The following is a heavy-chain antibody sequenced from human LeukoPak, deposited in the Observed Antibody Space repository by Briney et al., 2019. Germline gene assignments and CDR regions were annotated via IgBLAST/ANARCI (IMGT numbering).Heavy chain of an antibody. CDR1: GYTFTNYA. Sequence: GESLKISCKTSGYTFTNYAMHWVRQAPGQTIQWLAWINPANGYTRYSQHFQDRVTVSSDTSADTAYMELSSLRSEDKAIYYCAIRDGHTDHWGQGTLVTVSS. J-gene: IGHJ4*02. CDR2: INPANGYT. V-gene: IGHV1-3*03. D-gene: IGHD5-24*01. CDR3: AIRDGHTDH.